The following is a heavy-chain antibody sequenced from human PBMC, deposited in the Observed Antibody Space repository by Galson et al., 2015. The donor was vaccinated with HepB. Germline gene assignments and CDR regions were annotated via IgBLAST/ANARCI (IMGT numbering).Heavy chain of an antibody. CDR2: ISAYNGNT. Sequence: SVKVSCKASGYTFTSYGISWVRQAPGQGLEWMGWISAYNGNTNYAQKLQGRVTMTTDTSTSTAYMELRSLRSDDTAVYYCARVGDYYDSSGLPTHAFDIWGQGTMVTVSS. D-gene: IGHD3-22*01. V-gene: IGHV1-18*01. J-gene: IGHJ3*02. CDR3: ARVGDYYDSSGLPTHAFDI. CDR1: GYTFTSYG.